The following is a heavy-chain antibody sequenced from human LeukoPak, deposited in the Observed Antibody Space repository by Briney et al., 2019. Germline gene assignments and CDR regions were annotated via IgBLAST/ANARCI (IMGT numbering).Heavy chain of an antibody. V-gene: IGHV4-31*03. CDR3: AREATVTTGPDYYYYGMDV. Sequence: PSQTQSLTCTVSGGSISSGGYYWSWIRQHPGKGLEWIGYIYYSGSTYYNPSLKSRVTISVDTSKNQFSLKLSSVTAADTAVYYCAREATVTTGPDYYYYGMDVWGKGTTVTVSS. J-gene: IGHJ6*04. CDR2: IYYSGST. D-gene: IGHD4-17*01. CDR1: GGSISSGGYY.